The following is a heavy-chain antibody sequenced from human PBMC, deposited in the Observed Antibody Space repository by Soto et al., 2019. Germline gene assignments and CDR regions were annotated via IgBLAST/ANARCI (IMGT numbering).Heavy chain of an antibody. CDR3: AKSPAQYCSGGSCYIDY. CDR1: GFTLRNYA. J-gene: IGHJ4*02. V-gene: IGHV3-23*01. CDR2: ISGSGGST. Sequence: GGSLRLSCAASGFTLRNYAMHWVRQARGKGLEWVSAISGSGGSTYYADSVKGRFTISRDNSKNTLYLQMNSLRAEDTAVYYCAKSPAQYCSGGSCYIDYWGQGTLVTVFS. D-gene: IGHD2-15*01.